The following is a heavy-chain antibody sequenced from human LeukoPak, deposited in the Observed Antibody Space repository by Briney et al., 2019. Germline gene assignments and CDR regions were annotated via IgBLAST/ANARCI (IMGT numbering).Heavy chain of an antibody. CDR3: ARFLTVNWFDP. Sequence: PGGSLRLSCAASGFTFSSYEMNWVRQAPGKGLEWVSYISSSGSTIYYADSVKGRFTISRDNAKNSLYLQMNSLRAEDTAVYYCARFLTVNWFDPWGQGTLVTVSS. V-gene: IGHV3-48*03. CDR1: GFTFSSYE. J-gene: IGHJ5*02. CDR2: ISSSGSTI. D-gene: IGHD1-14*01.